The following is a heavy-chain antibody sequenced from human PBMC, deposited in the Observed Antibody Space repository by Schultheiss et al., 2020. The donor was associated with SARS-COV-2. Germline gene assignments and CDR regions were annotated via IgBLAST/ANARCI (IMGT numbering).Heavy chain of an antibody. J-gene: IGHJ2*01. V-gene: IGHV4-59*08. D-gene: IGHD4-17*01. Sequence: SETLSLTCTVSGGSISSYYWSWIRQPAGKGLEWIGYIYYSGSTNYNPSLKSRVTISVDTSKNQFSLKLSSVTAADTAVYYCARRSLYGDYVLFDLWGRGTLVTVSS. CDR3: ARRSLYGDYVLFDL. CDR2: IYYSGST. CDR1: GGSISSYY.